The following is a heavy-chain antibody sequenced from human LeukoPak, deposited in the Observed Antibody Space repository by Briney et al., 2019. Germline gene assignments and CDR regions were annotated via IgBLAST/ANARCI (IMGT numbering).Heavy chain of an antibody. CDR1: GGSISSYY. CDR2: IYYSGST. Sequence: SETLSLTCTVSGGSISSYYWSWIRQPPGKGLEWIGFIYYSGSTNYNPSLKSRVTISVDTSKNQFSLKLSSVTAADTAVYYCARAYEFWTPGGFYYYMDVWGKGTTVTVSS. D-gene: IGHD3-3*01. CDR3: ARAYEFWTPGGFYYYMDV. J-gene: IGHJ6*03. V-gene: IGHV4-59*01.